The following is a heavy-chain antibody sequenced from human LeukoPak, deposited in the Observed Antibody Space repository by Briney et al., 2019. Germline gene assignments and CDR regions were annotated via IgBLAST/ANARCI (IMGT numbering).Heavy chain of an antibody. V-gene: IGHV4-59*01. J-gene: IGHJ4*02. CDR3: AKGGYGRSTDY. Sequence: SETLSLTCTVSGGSISSYYWSWIRQPPGKGLEWIGYIYYSGSTNYNPSLKSRVTISVDTSKNQFSLKLSSVTAADTAVYYCAKGGYGRSTDYWGQGTLVTVSS. CDR2: IYYSGST. D-gene: IGHD4-17*01. CDR1: GGSISSYY.